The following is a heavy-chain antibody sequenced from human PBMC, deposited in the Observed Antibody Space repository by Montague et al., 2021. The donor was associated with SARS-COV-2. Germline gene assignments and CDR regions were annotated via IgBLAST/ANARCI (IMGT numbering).Heavy chain of an antibody. J-gene: IGHJ5*02. D-gene: IGHD3-16*01. CDR2: INHSGRT. CDR1: GGSFSNYY. V-gene: IGHV4-34*01. Sequence: SETLSLTCAVSGGSFSNYYWCWIRQPQGKGLEWIGEINHSGRTNYNPSXXSRVTISVATSKNQFSLKLRSVSAAATAVYYCARGGTVTTFFAPKRTRRDYWFDPWGQGTLVTVSS. CDR3: ARGGTVTTFFAPKRTRRDYWFDP.